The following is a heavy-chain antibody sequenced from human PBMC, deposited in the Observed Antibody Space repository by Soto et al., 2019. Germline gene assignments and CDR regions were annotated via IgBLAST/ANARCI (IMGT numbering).Heavy chain of an antibody. J-gene: IGHJ4*02. Sequence: QVQLVESGGGVVQPGRSLRLSCAASGFTFSSYGMHWVRQAPGKGLEWVAVIWYDGSNKYYADSVKGRFTISRDNSKNTLYVKMNSRRAEDRGVYYWARAPAYYDILGGGGGNAENYFDYWGQGTLVTVSS. CDR2: IWYDGSNK. CDR1: GFTFSSYG. CDR3: ARAPAYYDILGGGGGNAENYFDY. D-gene: IGHD3-9*01. V-gene: IGHV3-33*01.